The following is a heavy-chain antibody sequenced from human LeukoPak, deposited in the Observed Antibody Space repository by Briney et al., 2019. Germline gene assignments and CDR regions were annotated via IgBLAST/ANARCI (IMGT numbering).Heavy chain of an antibody. J-gene: IGHJ4*02. Sequence: GGSLRLSCAASGFTFSSYAMSWVRQAPGKGLEWVSAISGSGGSTYYADSVKGRFTISRDNSKNTLYLQMNSLRAEDTAVYYCARHLVVITTYYFDYWGQGTLVTVPS. CDR2: ISGSGGST. D-gene: IGHD3-22*01. CDR3: ARHLVVITTYYFDY. V-gene: IGHV3-23*01. CDR1: GFTFSSYA.